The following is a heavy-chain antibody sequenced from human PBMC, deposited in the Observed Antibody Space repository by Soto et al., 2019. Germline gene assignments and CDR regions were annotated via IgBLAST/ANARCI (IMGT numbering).Heavy chain of an antibody. Sequence: ASVKVSCKVSGYTLTELSMHWVRQAPGKGLEWMGGFDPEDGETIYAQKFQGRVTMTEDTSTDTAYMELSSLRSEDTAVYYCATGPGRGYCSGGSCYPRSDPYYGMDVWGQGTTVPSP. CDR3: ATGPGRGYCSGGSCYPRSDPYYGMDV. CDR2: FDPEDGET. D-gene: IGHD2-15*01. J-gene: IGHJ6*02. V-gene: IGHV1-24*01. CDR1: GYTLTELS.